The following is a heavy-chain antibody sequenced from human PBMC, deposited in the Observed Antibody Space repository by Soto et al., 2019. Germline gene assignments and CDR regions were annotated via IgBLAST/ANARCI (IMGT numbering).Heavy chain of an antibody. CDR2: INHSGGT. V-gene: IGHV4-34*01. CDR1: GGSFSGYY. Sequence: QVQLQQWGAGLLKPSETLSLTCAVYGGSFSGYYLSWIRQPPGKGLEWIGEINHSGGTNYNPSLKSRVTISVDTSKNQFSLKLSSVTAADTAVYYCARGGVGSSALLPHRFDPWGQGTLVTVSS. J-gene: IGHJ5*02. CDR3: ARGGVGSSALLPHRFDP. D-gene: IGHD6-6*01.